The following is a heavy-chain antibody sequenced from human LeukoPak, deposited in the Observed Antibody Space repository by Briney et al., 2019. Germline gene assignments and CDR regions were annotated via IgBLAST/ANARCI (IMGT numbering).Heavy chain of an antibody. CDR3: AREPMYAALDY. Sequence: GRSLRLSCAASGFTFSNYAMHWVRQAPGKGLEWVAVISYDGSNKYYADSVKGRFTISRDNSKNTLYLQMNSLRAEDTAVYYCAREPMYAALDYWGQGTLVTVSS. J-gene: IGHJ4*02. CDR2: ISYDGSNK. D-gene: IGHD2-15*01. CDR1: GFTFSNYA. V-gene: IGHV3-30*04.